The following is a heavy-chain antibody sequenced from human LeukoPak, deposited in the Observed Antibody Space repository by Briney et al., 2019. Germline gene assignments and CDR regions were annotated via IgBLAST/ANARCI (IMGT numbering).Heavy chain of an antibody. J-gene: IGHJ4*02. CDR2: ISSGGTYE. Sequence: GKSLRLSCAASGFTFSNYAMHWVRQAPGKGLERVSLISSGGTYEYYADSVEGRFTISRDNSKNTLYLQLNSLRAEDAAVYYCARDSTYYYDSGSSGPHYFDNWGQGTLVTVSS. CDR1: GFTFSNYA. CDR3: ARDSTYYYDSGSSGPHYFDN. V-gene: IGHV3-30*01. D-gene: IGHD3-10*01.